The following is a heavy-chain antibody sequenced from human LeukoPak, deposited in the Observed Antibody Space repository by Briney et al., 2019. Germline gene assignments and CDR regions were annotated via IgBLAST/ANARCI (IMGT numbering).Heavy chain of an antibody. CDR1: GLTFSSYD. D-gene: IGHD4-17*01. V-gene: IGHV3-13*01. Sequence: GGSLRLSCAASGLTFSSYDVHWVRQATGKGLEWVSAIGTAGDTYYPGSVKGRFTISRENAKNSLYLQMNSLRAGDTAVYYCATVFTVTENLGAFDIWGQGTMVTVSS. J-gene: IGHJ3*02. CDR3: ATVFTVTENLGAFDI. CDR2: IGTAGDT.